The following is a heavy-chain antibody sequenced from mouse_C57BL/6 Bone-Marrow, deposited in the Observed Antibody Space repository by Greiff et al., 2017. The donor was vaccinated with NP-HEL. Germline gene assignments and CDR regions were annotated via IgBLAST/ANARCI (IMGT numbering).Heavy chain of an antibody. D-gene: IGHD2-4*01. Sequence: VQLQQPGAELVRPGSSVKLSCKASGYTFTRYWMDWVKQRPGQGLEWIGNIYPSDSETHYNQKFKDKATLTVDKSSSTAYMQLSSLTSEDSAVYYCARGRDYDDAWFAYWGQGTLVTVSA. J-gene: IGHJ3*01. CDR3: ARGRDYDDAWFAY. CDR1: GYTFTRYW. V-gene: IGHV1-61*01. CDR2: IYPSDSET.